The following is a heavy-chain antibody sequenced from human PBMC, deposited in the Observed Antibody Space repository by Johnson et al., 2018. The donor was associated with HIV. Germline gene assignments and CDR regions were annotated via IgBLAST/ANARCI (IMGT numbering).Heavy chain of an antibody. J-gene: IGHJ3*02. CDR2: IRYAGSNK. CDR1: GFTFSSYG. Sequence: QVQLVESGGGVVQPGGSLRLSCAASGFTFSSYGMHWVRQAPGKGLEWVALIRYAGSNKYYADSVKGRFTISRDNSKNTRYLQMNSLRAEDTAVYYCAKDVAFRDDAFDIWGQGTMVTVSS. D-gene: IGHD2-21*01. V-gene: IGHV3-30*02. CDR3: AKDVAFRDDAFDI.